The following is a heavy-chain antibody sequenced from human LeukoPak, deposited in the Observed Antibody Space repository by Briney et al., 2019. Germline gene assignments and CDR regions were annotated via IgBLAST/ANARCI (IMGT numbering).Heavy chain of an antibody. J-gene: IGHJ5*02. CDR3: ARGVPTATARWFDP. Sequence: SETLSLTCIVSGGSVSSGNYYWSWIRQPPGKGPEWIGYIYSGGSTNYNPSLKSRVTISVDTSKNQFSLMVSSVTAADTALYYCARGVPTATARWFDPWGQGTLVTVSS. V-gene: IGHV4-61*01. D-gene: IGHD2-21*02. CDR1: GGSVSSGNYY. CDR2: IYSGGST.